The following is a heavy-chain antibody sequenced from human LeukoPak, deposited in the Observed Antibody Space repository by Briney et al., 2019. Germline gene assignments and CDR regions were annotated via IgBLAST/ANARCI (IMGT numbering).Heavy chain of an antibody. CDR2: ISYDGSNK. Sequence: GGSLRLSCAASGFTFSSYAMHWVRQAPGKGLEWVAVISYDGSNKYYADSVKGRFTISRDNSKNTLHLQMNSLRAEDTGVYYCASGPSRIAAAGYYYYYGMDVWGQGTTVTVSS. CDR1: GFTFSSYA. D-gene: IGHD6-13*01. J-gene: IGHJ6*02. CDR3: ASGPSRIAAAGYYYYYGMDV. V-gene: IGHV3-30-3*01.